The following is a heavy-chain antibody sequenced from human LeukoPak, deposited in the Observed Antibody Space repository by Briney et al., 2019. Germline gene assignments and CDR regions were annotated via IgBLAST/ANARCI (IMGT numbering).Heavy chain of an antibody. CDR2: FDPEDGET. CDR1: RYILTELS. J-gene: IGHJ4*02. D-gene: IGHD3-22*01. V-gene: IGHV1-24*01. CDR3: ATDIDSSGYYLFDY. Sequence: GASVKVSCKVSRYILTELSMHWVRQAPGKGLEWVGGFDPEDGETIYAQKFQGRVTMTEDTPTDTAYMELSSLRSEDTAVYYCATDIDSSGYYLFDYWGQGTLATVSS.